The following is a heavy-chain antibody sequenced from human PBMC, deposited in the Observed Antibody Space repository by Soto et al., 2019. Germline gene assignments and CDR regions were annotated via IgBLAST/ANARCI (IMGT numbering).Heavy chain of an antibody. J-gene: IGHJ6*02. CDR3: ARSGGMDV. Sequence: PSETLSLTCAVPGGSISSGGYSWSWIRQPPGKGLEWIGYIYHSGSTYYNPSLKSRVTISVDRSKNQFSLKLSSVTAADTAVYYCARSGGMDVWGQGTTVTVSS. V-gene: IGHV4-30-2*01. CDR2: IYHSGST. CDR1: GGSISSGGYS. D-gene: IGHD3-10*01.